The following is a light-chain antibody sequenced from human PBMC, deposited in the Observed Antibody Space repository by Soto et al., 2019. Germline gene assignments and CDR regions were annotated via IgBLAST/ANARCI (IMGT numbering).Light chain of an antibody. CDR3: QQHNQWPIT. CDR1: QSVGSE. J-gene: IGKJ5*01. Sequence: EVVLIQSPATLSLSPGERATLSCRASQSVGSELGWYQQKPGQAPRLLIYYISTRATGIPARFSGSGSGTEFTLTINSLQSEDSAVYYCQQHNQWPITFGQGTRLEIK. CDR2: YIS. V-gene: IGKV3D-15*01.